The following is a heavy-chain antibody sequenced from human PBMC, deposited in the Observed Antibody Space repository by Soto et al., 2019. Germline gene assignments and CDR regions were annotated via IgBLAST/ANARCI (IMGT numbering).Heavy chain of an antibody. CDR3: AREFTGHRYGPGAVY. J-gene: IGHJ4*02. D-gene: IGHD5-18*01. V-gene: IGHV4-30-4*01. CDR2: ISLTGSP. Sequence: QVQLQESGPGLVKPSQTLFLTCTVSGVSVSSADFFWNWIRQPPGKGLEWIGYISLTGSPYYNPSLESRVTISLDTVKNEVSLKLSYVTAADTAVYFCAREFTGHRYGPGAVYWGPGTLVRVSS. CDR1: GVSVSSADFF.